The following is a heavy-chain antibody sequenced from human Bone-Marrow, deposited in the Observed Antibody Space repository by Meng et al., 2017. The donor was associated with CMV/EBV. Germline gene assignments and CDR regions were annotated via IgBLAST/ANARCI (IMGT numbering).Heavy chain of an antibody. CDR1: GFTFSSYA. CDR2: ISYDGSNK. D-gene: IGHD3-10*02. CDR3: AKDMFRYYFDY. J-gene: IGHJ4*02. V-gene: IGHV3-30-3*01. Sequence: GESLKISCAASGFTFSSYAMHWVRQAPGKGLEWVAVISYDGSNKYYADSVKGRFTISRDNSKNTLYLQMNSLRAEDSAVYYCAKDMFRYYFDYWDQGTLITVSS.